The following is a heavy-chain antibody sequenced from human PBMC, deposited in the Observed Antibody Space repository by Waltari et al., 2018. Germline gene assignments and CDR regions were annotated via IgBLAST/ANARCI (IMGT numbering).Heavy chain of an antibody. V-gene: IGHV1-46*01. Sequence: QVQLVQSGAEVKKPGASVKVSCKASGYTFTSSYMHWVRQAPGQGLEWMGIINPSGGSTSYERKFQGRVTMTRDTATSTVYMELSSLRSEDTAVYYCARTVYSSGWYAPDYWGQGTLVTVSS. CDR3: ARTVYSSGWYAPDY. CDR2: INPSGGST. D-gene: IGHD6-19*01. CDR1: GYTFTSSY. J-gene: IGHJ4*02.